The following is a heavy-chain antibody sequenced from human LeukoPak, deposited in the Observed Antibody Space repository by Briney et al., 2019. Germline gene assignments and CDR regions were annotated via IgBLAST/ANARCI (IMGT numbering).Heavy chain of an antibody. J-gene: IGHJ4*02. Sequence: PSESLSLTCTVSGGSISSSSFYWGWIRQPPGKGLEWIGSVFYSGTTYYNPSLRSRVSIFVDTSKNQFSLRLSSVTAADTAVYYCARRQTRVTTFDYWGQGTLVTVSS. CDR2: VFYSGTT. CDR3: ARRQTRVTTFDY. CDR1: GGSISSSSFY. D-gene: IGHD4-17*01. V-gene: IGHV4-39*01.